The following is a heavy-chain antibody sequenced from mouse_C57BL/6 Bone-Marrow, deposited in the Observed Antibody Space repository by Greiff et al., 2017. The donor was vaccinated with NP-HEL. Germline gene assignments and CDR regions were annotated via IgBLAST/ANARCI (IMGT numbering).Heavy chain of an antibody. J-gene: IGHJ2*01. CDR3: TLLLLRRFDY. V-gene: IGHV14-4*01. Sequence: EVQLQQSGAELVRPGASVKLSCTASGFNIKDDYMHWVKQRPEQGLEWIGWIDPENGDTEYASKFQGKATITADTSSNTAYLQLSSLTSWDTAVYYCTLLLLRRFDYWGQGTTLTVSS. CDR1: GFNIKDDY. CDR2: IDPENGDT. D-gene: IGHD1-1*01.